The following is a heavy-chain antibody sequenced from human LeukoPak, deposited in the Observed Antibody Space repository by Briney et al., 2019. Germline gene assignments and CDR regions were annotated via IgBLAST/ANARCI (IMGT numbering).Heavy chain of an antibody. CDR1: GFTFDDYA. D-gene: IGHD6-13*01. Sequence: GGSLRLSCAASGFTFDDYAMHWVRQAPGKGLEWVSGISWNSGSIGYADSVKGRFTISRDNAKNSLYLQMNSLRAEDTALYYCAKDTFPYSSSWSDVPFFDYWGQGTLVTVSS. CDR3: AKDTFPYSSSWSDVPFFDY. J-gene: IGHJ4*02. V-gene: IGHV3-9*01. CDR2: ISWNSGSI.